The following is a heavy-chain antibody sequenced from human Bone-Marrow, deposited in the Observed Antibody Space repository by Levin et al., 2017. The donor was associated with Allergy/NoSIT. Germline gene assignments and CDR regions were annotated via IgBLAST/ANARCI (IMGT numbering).Heavy chain of an antibody. D-gene: IGHD3-22*01. CDR1: GGSISSGGYY. V-gene: IGHV4-31*03. CDR2: IYYSGST. Sequence: SQTLSLTCTVSGGSISSGGYYWSWIRQHPGKGLEWIGYIYYSGSTYYNPSLKSRVTISVDTSKNQFSLKLSSVTAADTAVYYCARWGAPTYYYDSSGYYGDYWGQGTLVTVSS. CDR3: ARWGAPTYYYDSSGYYGDY. J-gene: IGHJ4*02.